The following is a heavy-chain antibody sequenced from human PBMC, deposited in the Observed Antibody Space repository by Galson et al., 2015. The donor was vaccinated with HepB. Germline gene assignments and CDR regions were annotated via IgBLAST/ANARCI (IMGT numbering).Heavy chain of an antibody. Sequence: CAVSGFSVSNSYVSWVRQAPGKGLEWLSVIYSGGHAFYAESVQGRFTISRDTSKNTVYLQMNSLRVEDTAVYYCASPFCIGGDCYPLWYWGQGTLVTVSS. CDR2: IYSGGHA. CDR1: GFSVSNSY. J-gene: IGHJ4*02. CDR3: ASPFCIGGDCYPLWY. V-gene: IGHV3-53*01. D-gene: IGHD2-21*02.